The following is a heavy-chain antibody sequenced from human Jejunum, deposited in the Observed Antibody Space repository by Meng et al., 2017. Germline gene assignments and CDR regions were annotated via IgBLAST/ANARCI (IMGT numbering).Heavy chain of an antibody. Sequence: QVQLLQSGAEVKKPGAAVKVSCEASGYTFTTLDINWVRQAAGQGLEWMGWMNPNSGITGYALKFRGRVTMTRDTSINTAYMELSSLTSEDTAIYYCARGVAAGFDYWGQGTLVTVSS. CDR2: MNPNSGIT. CDR1: GYTFTTLD. J-gene: IGHJ4*02. CDR3: ARGVAAGFDY. V-gene: IGHV1-8*01. D-gene: IGHD6-13*01.